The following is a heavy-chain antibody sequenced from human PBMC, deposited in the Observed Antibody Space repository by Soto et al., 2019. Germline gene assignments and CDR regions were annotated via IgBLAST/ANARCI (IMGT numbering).Heavy chain of an antibody. D-gene: IGHD2-15*01. CDR2: IDWDDDK. V-gene: IGHV2-70*04. CDR1: GFSLSTSGMR. CDR3: ARMGGPYCSGGSVFKDGSTAHCVMSV. J-gene: IGHJ6*02. Sequence: SGHTLENPTQTLTLTCTFSGFSLSTSGMRVSWIRQPPGKALEWLARIDWDDDKFYSTSLKTRLTISKDTSKNQVVLTMTNMDPVDTATYYCARMGGPYCSGGSVFKDGSTAHCVMSVCGQGTTVTGSS.